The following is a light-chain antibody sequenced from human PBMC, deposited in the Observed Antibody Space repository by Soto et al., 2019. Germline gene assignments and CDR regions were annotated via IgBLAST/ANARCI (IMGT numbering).Light chain of an antibody. V-gene: IGLV2-14*01. CDR3: SSYTTSNTRQIV. CDR1: SSDVGGYTY. CDR2: DVS. Sequence: QSALTQPASVSGSPGQAITISCTGTSSDVGGYTYVSWYQQHPGKAPKFIIYDVSNRRSGVSNRFSGSKSGNTASLTISGLQAEDEADYYCSSYTTSNTRQIVFGTGTKLTVL. J-gene: IGLJ1*01.